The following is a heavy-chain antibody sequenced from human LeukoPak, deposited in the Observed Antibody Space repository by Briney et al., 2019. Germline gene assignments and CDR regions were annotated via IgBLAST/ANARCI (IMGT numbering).Heavy chain of an antibody. CDR2: IKEDGSRK. J-gene: IGHJ4*02. V-gene: IGHV3-7*03. CDR3: ATPLDYYDSSGYHQGGD. D-gene: IGHD3-22*01. CDR1: GLTFSSYW. Sequence: GGSLRLSCAASGLTFSSYWMTWVRQAPGKGLEWVANIKEDGSRKDYMDSAKGRFTISRDNTKNSLYLQMNSLRAEDTAVYYCATPLDYYDSSGYHQGGDWGQGTLVTVSS.